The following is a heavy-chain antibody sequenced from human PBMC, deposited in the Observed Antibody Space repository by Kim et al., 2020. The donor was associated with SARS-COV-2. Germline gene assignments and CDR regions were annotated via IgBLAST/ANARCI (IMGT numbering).Heavy chain of an antibody. V-gene: IGHV3-23*01. D-gene: IGHD2-15*01. CDR2: ISSSGGNT. J-gene: IGHJ4*02. Sequence: GGSLRLSCAASGFTFTNYPMTWVRQAPGMGLEWVSAISSSGGNTYYADSVMGRFTVSRDNSRNMVYLQMNSLRVEDTAVYYCARENVERRHTAGFDYWGQGDLVTVSS. CDR1: GFTFTNYP. CDR3: ARENVERRHTAGFDY.